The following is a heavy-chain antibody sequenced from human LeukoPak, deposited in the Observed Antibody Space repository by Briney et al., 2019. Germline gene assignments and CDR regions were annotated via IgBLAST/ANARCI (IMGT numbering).Heavy chain of an antibody. CDR3: ARGNSHYDSSGYYYGNWFDP. CDR1: GFTFSSYS. CDR2: ISSSSSYI. J-gene: IGHJ5*02. V-gene: IGHV3-21*01. Sequence: PGGSLRLSCAASGFTFSSYSMNWVRQAPGKGLERVSSISSSSSYIYYADSVKGRFTISRDNAKNSLYLQMNSLRAEDTAVYYCARGNSHYDSSGYYYGNWFDPWGQGTLVTVSS. D-gene: IGHD3-22*01.